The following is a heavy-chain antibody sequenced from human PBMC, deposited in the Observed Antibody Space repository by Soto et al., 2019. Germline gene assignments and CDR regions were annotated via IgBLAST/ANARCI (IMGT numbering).Heavy chain of an antibody. CDR1: GDSISRYS. CDR2: IYYSGST. J-gene: IGHJ4*02. Sequence: PSETLSLTCTVSGDSISRYSWNWIRQPPGKGLEWIGYIYYSGSTNYNPSLKSRVTISVDTSKNQFSLKLSSVTAADTAVYYCARGTTSFEYWGQGTLVTVSS. V-gene: IGHV4-59*08. D-gene: IGHD1-1*01. CDR3: ARGTTSFEY.